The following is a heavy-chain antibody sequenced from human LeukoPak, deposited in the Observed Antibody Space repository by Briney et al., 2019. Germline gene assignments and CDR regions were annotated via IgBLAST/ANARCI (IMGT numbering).Heavy chain of an antibody. CDR1: GFTVSTYY. V-gene: IGHV3-53*01. J-gene: IGHJ4*02. CDR2: IYSGGST. Sequence: GGSLRLSCAASGFTVSTYYMTWVRQAPGKGLECVSVIYSGGSTYYADSVKGRFTVSRDNSKNTLYLQMNSLRAEDTAMYHCARGLGYCTSTTCLLPFDYWGQGTLVTVSS. CDR3: ARGLGYCTSTTCLLPFDY. D-gene: IGHD2-2*01.